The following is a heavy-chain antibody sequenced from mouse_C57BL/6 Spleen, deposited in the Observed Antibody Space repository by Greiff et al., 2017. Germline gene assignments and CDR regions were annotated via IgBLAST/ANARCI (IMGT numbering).Heavy chain of an antibody. V-gene: IGHV1-50*01. Sequence: QVQLQQPGAELVKPGASVKLSCKASGYTFTSYWMQWVKQRPGQGLEWIGEIDPSDSYTNYNQKFKGKATLTVDTSSSTAYMQLSSLTSEDSAVYYCARGGDSSGSAWFADWGQGTLVTVSA. CDR1: GYTFTSYW. D-gene: IGHD3-2*02. CDR2: IDPSDSYT. CDR3: ARGGDSSGSAWFAD. J-gene: IGHJ3*01.